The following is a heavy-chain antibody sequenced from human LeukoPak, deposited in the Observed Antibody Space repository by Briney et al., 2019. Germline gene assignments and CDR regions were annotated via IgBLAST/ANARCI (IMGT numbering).Heavy chain of an antibody. D-gene: IGHD3-10*01. J-gene: IGHJ5*02. Sequence: SQTLSLTCAISGDSFSSNSAAWNWIRQSPSRGLEWLGSTYYRSKWYNDYAVSVKSRITINPDTSKNQFSLQLNSVTPEDTAVYYCARAILAGVRVITFDPWGQGTLVTVSS. CDR3: ARAILAGVRVITFDP. V-gene: IGHV6-1*01. CDR2: TYYRSKWYN. CDR1: GDSFSSNSAA.